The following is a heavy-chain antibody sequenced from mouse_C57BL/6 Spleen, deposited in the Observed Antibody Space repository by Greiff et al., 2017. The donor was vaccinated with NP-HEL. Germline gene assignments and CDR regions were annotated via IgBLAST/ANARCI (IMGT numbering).Heavy chain of an antibody. CDR2: ISSGGDYI. Sequence: DVQLVESGEGLVKPGGSLKLSCAASGFTFSSYAMSWVRQTPEKRLEWVAYISSGGDYIYYADTVKGRFTISRDNARNTLYLQMSSLKSEDTAMYYCTRGDGSSYYWYFDVWGTGTTVTVSS. D-gene: IGHD1-1*01. CDR1: GFTFSSYA. J-gene: IGHJ1*03. CDR3: TRGDGSSYYWYFDV. V-gene: IGHV5-9-1*02.